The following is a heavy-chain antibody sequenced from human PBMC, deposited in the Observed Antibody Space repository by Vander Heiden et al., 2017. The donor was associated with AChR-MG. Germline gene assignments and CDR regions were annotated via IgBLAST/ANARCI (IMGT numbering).Heavy chain of an antibody. CDR2: ISGSGGST. CDR3: AKVGCQRRFNCSSTSCYTCWFDP. Sequence: EVQLLESGGGLVQPGGSLRLSCAASGFTFSSYAMSWVRQAPGKGLEWVSAISGSGGSTYYADSVKGRFTISRDNSKNTLYLQMNSLRAEDTAVYYCAKVGCQRRFNCSSTSCYTCWFDPWGQGTLVTVSS. J-gene: IGHJ5*02. CDR1: GFTFSSYA. D-gene: IGHD2-2*02. V-gene: IGHV3-23*01.